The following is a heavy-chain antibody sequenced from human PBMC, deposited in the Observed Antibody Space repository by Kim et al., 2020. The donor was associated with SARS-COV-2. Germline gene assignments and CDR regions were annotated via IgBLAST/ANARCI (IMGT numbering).Heavy chain of an antibody. V-gene: IGHV3-48*02. CDR2: ISSSSSTI. CDR1: GFTFSSYS. CDR3: AREREVRRGQTSRLFDY. D-gene: IGHD3-10*01. Sequence: GGSLRLSCAASGFTFSSYSMNWVRQAPGKGLEWVSYISSSSSTIYYADSVKGRFTISRDNAKNSLYLQMNSLRDEDTAVYYCAREREVRRGQTSRLFDYWGQGTLVTVSS. J-gene: IGHJ4*02.